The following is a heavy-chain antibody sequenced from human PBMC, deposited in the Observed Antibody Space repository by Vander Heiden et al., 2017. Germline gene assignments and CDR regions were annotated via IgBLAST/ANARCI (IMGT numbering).Heavy chain of an antibody. CDR3: AREDYSNYDR. D-gene: IGHD4-4*01. CDR2: ISSSGSYI. CDR1: GFTFRSYG. Sequence: EVQLVESGGGLVKPGGSLRLSCAASGFTFRSYGMNGVRQAPGKGLEWVSSISSSGSYIYYADSVKGRFTISRDNAKNSLYLQMNSLRAEDTAVYYCAREDYSNYDRWGQGTLVSVSS. J-gene: IGHJ4*02. V-gene: IGHV3-21*01.